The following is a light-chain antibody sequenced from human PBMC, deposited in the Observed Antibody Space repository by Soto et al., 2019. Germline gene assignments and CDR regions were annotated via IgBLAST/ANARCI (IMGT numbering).Light chain of an antibody. CDR1: QSISSY. V-gene: IGKV1-39*01. Sequence: DIQMTQSPSSLSASVGDRVTITCRASQSISSYLHWYQQKPGKAPKLLIYAASSLQSGVPSRFSGSGSGTHFTLTISSLQPEDFATYYCQRSFSTPLTFGGRPKVQIK. CDR2: AAS. J-gene: IGKJ4*01. CDR3: QRSFSTPLT.